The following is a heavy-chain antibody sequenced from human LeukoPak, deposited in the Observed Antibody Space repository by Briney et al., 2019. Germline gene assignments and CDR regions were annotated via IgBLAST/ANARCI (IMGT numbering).Heavy chain of an antibody. Sequence: SVKVSCKASGGTFSSYAISWVRQAPGQGLEWMGGIIPIFGTANCAQKFQGRVTITTDESTSTAYMELSSLRSEDTAFYYCARVDSTSSGYFQHWGQGTLVTVSS. D-gene: IGHD6-6*01. CDR2: IIPIFGTA. CDR3: ARVDSTSSGYFQH. J-gene: IGHJ1*01. CDR1: GGTFSSYA. V-gene: IGHV1-69*05.